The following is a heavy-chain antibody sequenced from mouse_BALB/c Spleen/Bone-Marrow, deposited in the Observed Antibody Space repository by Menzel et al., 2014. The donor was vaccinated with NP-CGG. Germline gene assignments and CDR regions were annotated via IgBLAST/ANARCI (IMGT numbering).Heavy chain of an antibody. CDR3: ARESIYYYGSTLDY. V-gene: IGHV1S137*01. CDR2: ISTYYGDA. J-gene: IGHJ2*01. CDR1: GYTFTDYA. Sequence: QVQLQQPGAELVMPGVSVKISCKGSGYTFTDYAMHWVKQSHAKSLEWIGVISTYYGDASYNQKFKGKATMTVDKSSSTAYMELARLTSEDSAIYYCARESIYYYGSTLDYGGQGTTLTVSS. D-gene: IGHD1-1*01.